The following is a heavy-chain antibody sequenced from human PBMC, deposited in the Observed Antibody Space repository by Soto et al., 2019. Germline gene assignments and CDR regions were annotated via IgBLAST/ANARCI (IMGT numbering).Heavy chain of an antibody. Sequence: SETLSLTCTVSGDSINNYSWSWIRQPAGKGLEWIGRIYTSGTTNYNPSLKSRITMSVDTSKNQFSLKLSSVTVADTAVYYCAGYNYGSYSFDIWGQGTMVTVSS. CDR3: AGYNYGSYSFDI. J-gene: IGHJ3*02. V-gene: IGHV4-4*07. CDR2: IYTSGTT. D-gene: IGHD3-10*01. CDR1: GDSINNYS.